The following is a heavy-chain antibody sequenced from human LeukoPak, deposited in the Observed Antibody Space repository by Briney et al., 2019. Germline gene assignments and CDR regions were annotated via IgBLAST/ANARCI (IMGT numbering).Heavy chain of an antibody. D-gene: IGHD2-2*01. CDR3: ARALKYHEDFDY. J-gene: IGHJ4*02. CDR2: INPNSGGT. Sequence: ASVKVSCKASGYTFTGYYMHWVRQAPGQGLEWMGWINPNSGGTNYAQRLQGRVTMTTDKSTSTAYMELSSLRSEDTAVYYCARALKYHEDFDYWGQGTLVTVSS. V-gene: IGHV1-2*02. CDR1: GYTFTGYY.